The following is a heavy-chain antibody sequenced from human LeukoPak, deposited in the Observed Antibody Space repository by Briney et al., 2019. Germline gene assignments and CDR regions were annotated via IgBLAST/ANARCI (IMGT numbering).Heavy chain of an antibody. V-gene: IGHV4-59*08. D-gene: IGHD3-10*01. CDR2: IYYSGST. CDR1: GGSISSYY. CDR3: ASMVRGVITKNWFDP. J-gene: IGHJ5*02. Sequence: PSETLSLTCTVSGGSISSYYWSWIRQPPGKGLEWIGYIYYSGSTNYNPSLKSRVTISVDTSKNQVSLKLSSVTAADTAVYYCASMVRGVITKNWFDPWGQGTLVTVSS.